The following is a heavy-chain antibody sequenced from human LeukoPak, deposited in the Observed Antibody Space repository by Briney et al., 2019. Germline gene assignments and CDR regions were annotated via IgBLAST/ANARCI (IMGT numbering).Heavy chain of an antibody. Sequence: GESLKISCKGSGYSFLSHWIGWVRQMPGKGLEWMGIIYPGDSDTRYNPSFQGQVTISADKSISTAYLQWSSLKASDTAMYYCARHASPYSSNYYFDYWGQGALITVSS. V-gene: IGHV5-51*01. CDR1: GYSFLSHW. J-gene: IGHJ4*02. CDR3: ARHASPYSSNYYFDY. CDR2: IYPGDSDT. D-gene: IGHD6-13*01.